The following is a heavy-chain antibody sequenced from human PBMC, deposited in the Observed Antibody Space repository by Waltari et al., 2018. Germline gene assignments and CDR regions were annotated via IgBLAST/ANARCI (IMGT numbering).Heavy chain of an antibody. D-gene: IGHD3-22*01. Sequence: EVQLVESGGGLVQPGGSLRLSCAASGFTFSSYWMSWGRQAPGKGLEWVANIKQDGSEKYYVDSVKGRFTISRDNAKNSLYLQMNSLRAEDTAVYYCASGDGGDSPSDYWGQGTLVTVSS. CDR3: ASGDGGDSPSDY. V-gene: IGHV3-7*01. J-gene: IGHJ4*02. CDR1: GFTFSSYW. CDR2: IKQDGSEK.